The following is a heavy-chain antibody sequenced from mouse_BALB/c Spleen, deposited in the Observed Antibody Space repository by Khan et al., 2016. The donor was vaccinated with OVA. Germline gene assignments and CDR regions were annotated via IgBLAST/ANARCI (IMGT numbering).Heavy chain of an antibody. V-gene: IGHV1-7*01. J-gene: IGHJ3*01. Sequence: VELVESGAELAKPGASVKMSCKASGYTFTSYWMHWVKQMPGQGLEWIGYINPTTDYTEYNQIFKDKATLTADKSSSTAYMQLSSLTSEDSAVYYCVNHGSSSAWFTYWGQGTLVTVSA. CDR2: INPTTDYT. CDR3: VNHGSSSAWFTY. CDR1: GYTFTSYW. D-gene: IGHD1-1*01.